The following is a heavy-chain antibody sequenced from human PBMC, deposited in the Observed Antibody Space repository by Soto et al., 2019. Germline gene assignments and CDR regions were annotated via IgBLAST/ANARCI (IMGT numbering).Heavy chain of an antibody. V-gene: IGHV3-30-3*01. Sequence: GGSLRLSCAASGFTFSSYAMHWVRQAPGKGLEWVAVISYDGSNKYYADSVKGRFTISRDNSKNTLYLQMNSLRAEDTAVYYCARGVVTATIFRTYFDYWGQGTLVTVSS. CDR2: ISYDGSNK. CDR3: ARGVVTATIFRTYFDY. CDR1: GFTFSSYA. D-gene: IGHD2-21*02. J-gene: IGHJ4*02.